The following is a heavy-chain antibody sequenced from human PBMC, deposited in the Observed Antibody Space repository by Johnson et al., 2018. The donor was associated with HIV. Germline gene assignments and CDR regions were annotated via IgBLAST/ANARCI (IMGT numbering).Heavy chain of an antibody. J-gene: IGHJ3*02. CDR3: ASPTSGYSGVKAFDI. D-gene: IGHD3-22*01. V-gene: IGHV3-7*02. Sequence: VQLVESGGGLVKPGGSLRLSCVASGFTFSSYWMTWVRQAPGKGLEWVANIKHDGSEIYYADFVKGRFTISRDNAKNSLYLQMNSLRAEDPAVYYCASPTSGYSGVKAFDIWGQGTMVTVSS. CDR1: GFTFSSYW. CDR2: IKHDGSEI.